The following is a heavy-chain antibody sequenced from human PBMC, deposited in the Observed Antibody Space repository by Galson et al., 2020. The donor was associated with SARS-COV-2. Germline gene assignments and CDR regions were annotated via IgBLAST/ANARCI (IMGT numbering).Heavy chain of an antibody. J-gene: IGHJ5*02. CDR3: ARSGWELPLRFDT. Sequence: GGSLRLSCAASGFIISDKYMSWVRQAPGKGLEWVSILYSGGTTYYADSVRGRFTISRDNSKNRVYLQMNNLRAEDTAVYYCARSGWELPLRFDTWGQGALVTVSS. CDR2: LYSGGTT. V-gene: IGHV3-53*01. CDR1: GFIISDKY. D-gene: IGHD2-15*01.